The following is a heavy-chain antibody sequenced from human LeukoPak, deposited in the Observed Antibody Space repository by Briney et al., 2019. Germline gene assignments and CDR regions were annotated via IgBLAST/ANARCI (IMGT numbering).Heavy chain of an antibody. Sequence: ASVKVSCKASGYTFTSYDINWVRQATGQGLEWMGWMNPNSGYTGYAQKFQGRVTITRNTSISTAYMELSSLRSEDTAVYYCARTLWGKDILTGYPIYYYYYYMDVWGKGTTVTISS. CDR3: ARTLWGKDILTGYPIYYYYYYMDV. D-gene: IGHD3-9*01. CDR1: GYTFTSYD. J-gene: IGHJ6*03. V-gene: IGHV1-8*03. CDR2: MNPNSGYT.